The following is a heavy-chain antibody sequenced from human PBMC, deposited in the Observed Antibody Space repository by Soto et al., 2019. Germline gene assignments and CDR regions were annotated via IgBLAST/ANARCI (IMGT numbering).Heavy chain of an antibody. J-gene: IGHJ6*02. CDR2: IIPIFGTA. D-gene: IGHD3-10*01. CDR3: ARDYIGSGSPYYHYVMDF. V-gene: IGHV1-69*13. CDR1: GGTFSSYA. Sequence: GASVKVSCKASGGTFSSYAISWVRQAPGQGLEWMGGIIPIFGTANYAQKFQGRVTITADESTSTAYMELSSLRSEDTAVYYCARDYIGSGSPYYHYVMDFWGQGSTVTVSS.